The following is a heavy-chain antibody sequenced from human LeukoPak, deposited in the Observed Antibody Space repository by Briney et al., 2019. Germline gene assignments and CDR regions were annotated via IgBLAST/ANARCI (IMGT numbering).Heavy chain of an antibody. V-gene: IGHV3-23*01. D-gene: IGHD3-10*01. J-gene: IGHJ6*02. Sequence: GGSLRLSCAASGFTFSSYAMSWVRQAPGKGLEWVSTITAGGETTYYADSVKGRFTISRDNSKNTLFLLMNSLRAEGTAIHYCAKVPYSDYGSGRPPFMDVWGQGTTVAVSS. CDR1: GFTFSSYA. CDR2: ITAGGETT. CDR3: AKVPYSDYGSGRPPFMDV.